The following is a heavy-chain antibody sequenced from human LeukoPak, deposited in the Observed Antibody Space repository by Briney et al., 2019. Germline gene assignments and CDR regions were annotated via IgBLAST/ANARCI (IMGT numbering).Heavy chain of an antibody. D-gene: IGHD7-27*01. CDR1: GFTFSGSA. J-gene: IGHJ4*02. V-gene: IGHV3-23*01. CDR2: ISYSGANS. Sequence: GGSLRLSCAASGFTFSGSAMSWVRQAPGEGLEWVSLISYSGANSYYTDSVKGRFTISRDNAKNTLYLQMNSLRAEDTAVYYCARNWGPDYWGQGTLVTVSS. CDR3: ARNWGPDY.